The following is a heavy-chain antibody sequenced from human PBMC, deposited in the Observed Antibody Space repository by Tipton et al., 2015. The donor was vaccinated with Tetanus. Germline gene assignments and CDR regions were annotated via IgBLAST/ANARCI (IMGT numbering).Heavy chain of an antibody. CDR2: IYFEGST. CDR1: GASISDKKYY. J-gene: IGHJ5*02. Sequence: TLSLTCTVSGASISDKKYYWGWIRQAPGKGLEWIASIYFEGSTYYSPSLKSRLTIDVDTSLNPFSLRLTSVTAADTAIYYCARHLYGYWFDPWGQGALVTVSS. CDR3: ARHLYGYWFDP. D-gene: IGHD2/OR15-2a*01. V-gene: IGHV4-39*02.